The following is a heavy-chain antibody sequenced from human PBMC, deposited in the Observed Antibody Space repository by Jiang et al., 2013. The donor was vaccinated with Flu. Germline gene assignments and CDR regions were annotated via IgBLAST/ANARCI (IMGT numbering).Heavy chain of an antibody. CDR3: ASLQYYYDSSGYGFDY. D-gene: IGHD3-22*01. V-gene: IGHV5-51*01. CDR2: IYPGDSDT. CDR1: GYSFTSYW. J-gene: IGHJ4*02. Sequence: GAEVKKPGESLKISCKGSGYSFTSYWIGWVRQMPGKGLEWMGIIYPGDSDTRYSPSFQGQVTISADKSISTAYLQWSSLKASDTAMYYCASLQYYYDSSGYGFDYWGQGTLVTVSS.